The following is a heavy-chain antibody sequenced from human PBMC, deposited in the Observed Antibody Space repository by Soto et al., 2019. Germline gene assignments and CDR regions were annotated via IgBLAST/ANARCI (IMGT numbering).Heavy chain of an antibody. CDR2: ISHDGSDN. Sequence: QVQLVESGGGVVQPGRSLRLSCAASGFTFGNFDMHWVRQAPGKGLEWLAFISHDGSDNYYADSVRGRFTISRDNSKNTLFLQLNGLRTEDSAVYYCAKHPTGDLYFFDFWGQGTVVTVSS. V-gene: IGHV3-30*18. CDR1: GFTFGNFD. CDR3: AKHPTGDLYFFDF. J-gene: IGHJ4*02. D-gene: IGHD3-3*01.